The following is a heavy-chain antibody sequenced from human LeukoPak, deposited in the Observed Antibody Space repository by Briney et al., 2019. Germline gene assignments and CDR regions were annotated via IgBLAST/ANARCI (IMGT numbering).Heavy chain of an antibody. CDR3: ARGRPGVASAGTYDF. CDR1: GYTFTSCD. D-gene: IGHD6-13*01. Sequence: ASVKVSCKASGYTFTSCDINWVRQAPGQGLEWMGLMNSNSGKTGYARKFQGRVTMTKNTSISTAYMEVSSLGYEDTAIYYCARGRPGVASAGTYDFWGQGTLITVSS. V-gene: IGHV1-8*01. J-gene: IGHJ4*02. CDR2: MNSNSGKT.